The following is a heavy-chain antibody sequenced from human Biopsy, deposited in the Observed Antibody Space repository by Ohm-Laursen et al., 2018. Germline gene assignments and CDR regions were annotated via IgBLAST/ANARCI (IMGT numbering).Heavy chain of an antibody. J-gene: IGHJ4*02. Sequence: SDTLSLTCTAFGKTFSDYQWSWIRQPPGKGLAWIGQINQAGTTNYNPSLKSRVSISADASKYEFSLRLTSVTAADTAVYLCGNEVHGRDYWGLGAQVTVSS. D-gene: IGHD2-15*01. CDR1: GKTFSDYQ. V-gene: IGHV4-34*08. CDR2: INQAGTT. CDR3: GNEVHGRDY.